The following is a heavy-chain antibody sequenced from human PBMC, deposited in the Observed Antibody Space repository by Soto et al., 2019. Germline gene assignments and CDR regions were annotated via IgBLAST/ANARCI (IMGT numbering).Heavy chain of an antibody. CDR2: IWYDGSNK. CDR3: ARDDPYGDYRHYYYYYGMDV. V-gene: IGHV3-33*01. Sequence: PGGSLRLSCAASGFTFSSYGMHWVRQAPGKGLEWVAVIWYDGSNKYYADSVKGRFTISRDNSKNTLYLQMNSLRAEDTAVYYCARDDPYGDYRHYYYYYGMDVWGQGTTVTVSS. J-gene: IGHJ6*02. CDR1: GFTFSSYG. D-gene: IGHD4-17*01.